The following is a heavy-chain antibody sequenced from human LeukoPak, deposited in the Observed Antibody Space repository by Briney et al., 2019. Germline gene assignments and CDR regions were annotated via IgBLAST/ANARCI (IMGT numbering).Heavy chain of an antibody. Sequence: PSETLSLTCTVSGGSVSSASYYWSWIWQPPGKGLEWIGYIYYIGSTNYNPSLKSRVTISGDTSKNQFSLKLSSVTAADTAVYYCARVGWYGGLTQFDYWGQGTLVTVSS. V-gene: IGHV4-61*01. CDR2: IYYIGST. CDR3: ARVGWYGGLTQFDY. J-gene: IGHJ4*02. CDR1: GGSVSSASYY. D-gene: IGHD3-10*01.